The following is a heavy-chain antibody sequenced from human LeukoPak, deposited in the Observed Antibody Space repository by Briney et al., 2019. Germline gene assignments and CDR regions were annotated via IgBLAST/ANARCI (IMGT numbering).Heavy chain of an antibody. CDR2: IIPIFGTG. J-gene: IGHJ3*02. Sequence: GASVKVSCKASGGTFSSYAISWVRQAPGQGREWMGGIIPIFGTGNYAQKFQGRVTITADESTITAYMELSSLRSEDTAVYYCARDIGIVGADMDDAFDIWGQGTMVTVSS. D-gene: IGHD1-26*01. CDR1: GGTFSSYA. V-gene: IGHV1-69*13. CDR3: ARDIGIVGADMDDAFDI.